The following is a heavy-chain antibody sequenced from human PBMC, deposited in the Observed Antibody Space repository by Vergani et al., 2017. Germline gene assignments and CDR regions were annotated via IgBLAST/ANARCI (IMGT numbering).Heavy chain of an antibody. J-gene: IGHJ4*02. V-gene: IGHV4-34*01. CDR3: ARERWYYGYFDY. CDR2: SNHSGST. CDR1: GGSFSGYY. Sequence: QVQLQQWGAGLLKPSETLSLIRAVYGGSFSGYYWRWIRPTPGKGLEWIGESNHSGSTNYNPSRKSRVTISVDTSKNQFSLKLSSVTATDTAVYYCARERWYYGYFDYWGQGTLVTVSS. D-gene: IGHD3-10*01.